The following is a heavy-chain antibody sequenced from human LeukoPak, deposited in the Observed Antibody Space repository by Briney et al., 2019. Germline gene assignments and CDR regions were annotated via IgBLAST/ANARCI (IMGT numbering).Heavy chain of an antibody. CDR2: ISVHNGNT. J-gene: IGHJ4*02. CDR1: GYTFSSYGINYG. D-gene: IGHD1-7*01. CDR3: ARVKRELTGFDY. V-gene: IGHV1-18*01. Sequence: ASVKVSCKASGYTFSSYGINYGISWVRQAPGQGLEWMGWISVHNGNTSYAQNLQGRVTMTTDTSPNTAYMKLRSLRSDDTAVYYCARVKRELTGFDYWGQGTLVTVSS.